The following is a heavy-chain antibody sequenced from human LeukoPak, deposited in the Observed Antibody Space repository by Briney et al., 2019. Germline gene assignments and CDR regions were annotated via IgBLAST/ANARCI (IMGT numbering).Heavy chain of an antibody. CDR1: GGSISSGGYY. CDR2: IYYSGST. J-gene: IGHJ4*02. D-gene: IGHD3-22*01. CDR3: ASIWYYYDSSGYSQYYFDY. Sequence: SETLSLTCTVSGGSISSGGYYWSWIRQHPGKGLEWIGYIYYSGSTNYNPSLKGRVTISVDTSKNQFSLKLSSVTAADTAVYYCASIWYYYDSSGYSQYYFDYWGQGTLVTVSS. V-gene: IGHV4-61*08.